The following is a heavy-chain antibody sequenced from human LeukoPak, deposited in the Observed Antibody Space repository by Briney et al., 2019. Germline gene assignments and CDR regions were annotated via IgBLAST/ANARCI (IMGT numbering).Heavy chain of an antibody. Sequence: SVKVSCKASGGTFSSYAISWVRQAPGQGLEWMGRIIPIFGTANYAQKFQGRVTITTDESTSTAYMELSSLRSEDTAVYYCARDLHSDEGFCDHWCQGTLVTVSS. CDR3: ARDLHSDEGFCDH. J-gene: IGHJ4*02. CDR2: IIPIFGTA. CDR1: GGTFSSYA. D-gene: IGHD3-3*01. V-gene: IGHV1-69*05.